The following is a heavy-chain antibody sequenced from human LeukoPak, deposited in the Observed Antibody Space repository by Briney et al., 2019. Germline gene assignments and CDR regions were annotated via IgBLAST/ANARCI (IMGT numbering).Heavy chain of an antibody. V-gene: IGHV4-39*02. CDR2: IYYSGST. D-gene: IGHD6-13*01. CDR1: GGSISSSSYY. CDR3: AREGVAAAGTYFDY. J-gene: IGHJ4*02. Sequence: SETLSLTCTVSGGSISSSSYYCGWIRQPPGKGLEWIGSIYYSGSTYYNPSLKSRVTISVDTSKNQFSLKLSSVTAADTAVYYCAREGVAAAGTYFDYWGQGTLVTVSS.